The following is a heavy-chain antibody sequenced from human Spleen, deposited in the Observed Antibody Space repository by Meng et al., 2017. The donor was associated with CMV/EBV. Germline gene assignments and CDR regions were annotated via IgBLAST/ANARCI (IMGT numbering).Heavy chain of an antibody. CDR2: TYYRSKWYN. J-gene: IGHJ6*02. CDR3: ARDGGRRVSSSTYYYYGMDV. CDR1: GDSVXSNSAA. V-gene: IGHV6-1*01. Sequence: QVQLQQSGPGLVKPSXTLSLTCAISGDSVXSNSAAWNWIRQSPSRGLEWLGRTYYRSKWYNDYAVSVKSRITINPDTSKNQFSLQLNSVTPEDTAVYYCARDGGRRVSSSTYYYYGMDVWGQGTTVTVSS. D-gene: IGHD3-16*01.